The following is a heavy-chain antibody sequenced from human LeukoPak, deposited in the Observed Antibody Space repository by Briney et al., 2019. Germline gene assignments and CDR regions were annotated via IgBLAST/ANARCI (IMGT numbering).Heavy chain of an antibody. CDR3: AKDEVTSGGGLAS. D-gene: IGHD2-21*02. CDR1: GFTVSGTH. V-gene: IGHV3-53*01. J-gene: IGHJ5*01. Sequence: GGSLRLSCAASGFTVSGTHMTWVRQAPGKGLEWVSAMYTGGTTYYADSVTGRFTVSRDTSRNTLFLHMDSLRAEDTAVYYCAKDEVTSGGGLASWGQGTLVIVSS. CDR2: MYTGGTT.